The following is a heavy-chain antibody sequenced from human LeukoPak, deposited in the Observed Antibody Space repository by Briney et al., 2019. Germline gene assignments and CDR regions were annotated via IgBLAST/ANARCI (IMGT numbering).Heavy chain of an antibody. CDR2: IYYSEST. V-gene: IGHV4-39*07. D-gene: IGHD2-2*01. J-gene: IGHJ4*02. CDR1: GVSISSSSYY. Sequence: SETLSLTCTVSGVSISSSSYYWGWIRQPPGKGLEWIGSIYYSESTYYNSSLKSRVTISVDTSKNQFSLKLSSVTAADTAVYYCARRRRPVPAAVDYWGQGTLVTVSS. CDR3: ARRRRPVPAAVDY.